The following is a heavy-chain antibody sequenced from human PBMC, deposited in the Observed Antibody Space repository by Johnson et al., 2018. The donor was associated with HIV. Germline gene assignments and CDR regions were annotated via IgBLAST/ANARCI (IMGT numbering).Heavy chain of an antibody. D-gene: IGHD1-26*01. J-gene: IGHJ3*02. CDR2: IYSGGST. V-gene: IGHV3-53*01. Sequence: VQLVESGGGLIQPGGSLRLSCAASGLTVSSNYMNWVRQAPGKGLEWVSVIYSGGSTYYADSVKGRFTISRDNSKNTLYLQMNSLRAEDTAVYYCAKDRLVGATGDAFDIWGQGTMVTVSS. CDR3: AKDRLVGATGDAFDI. CDR1: GLTVSSNY.